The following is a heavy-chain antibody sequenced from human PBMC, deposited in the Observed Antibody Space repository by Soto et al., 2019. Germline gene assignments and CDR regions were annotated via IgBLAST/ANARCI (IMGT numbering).Heavy chain of an antibody. J-gene: IGHJ6*02. V-gene: IGHV3-7*03. CDR1: GFTFSSYW. Sequence: PGGSLRLSCAASGFTFSSYWMSWFRQAPGKGLEWVANIKQDGSEKYYVDSVKGRFTISRDNAKNSLYLQMNSLRAEDTAVYYCARDLLYYDFWSGYYEEYYYYGMDVWGQGTTVTVSS. CDR2: IKQDGSEK. CDR3: ARDLLYYDFWSGYYEEYYYYGMDV. D-gene: IGHD3-3*01.